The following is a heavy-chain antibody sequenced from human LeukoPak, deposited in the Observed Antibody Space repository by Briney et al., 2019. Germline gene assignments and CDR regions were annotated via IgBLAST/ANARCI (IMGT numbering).Heavy chain of an antibody. CDR1: GFTFSSYA. V-gene: IGHV3-21*01. CDR2: ISSSSSSI. J-gene: IGHJ4*02. CDR3: ARDMSFSGSSWDY. D-gene: IGHD1-26*01. Sequence: GGSLRLSCAASGFTFSSYAMSWVRQAPGKGLEWVSSISSSSSSIYYADSMKGRFTISRDNAKSSLHLQMDSLRAEDTAVYYCARDMSFSGSSWDYWGQGTLVTVSS.